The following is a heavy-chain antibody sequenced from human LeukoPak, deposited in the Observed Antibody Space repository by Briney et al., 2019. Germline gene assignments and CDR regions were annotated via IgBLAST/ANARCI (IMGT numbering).Heavy chain of an antibody. J-gene: IGHJ4*02. CDR1: GFTFSSYT. CDR3: AKDGGLWVSAHWGDS. Sequence: GGSLRLSCAASGFTFSSYTMSWVHQAPGKGLEWVSTITTSDGNTYYADSVKGRFTVSRDNFKNTLYLQMNSLRAEDTAVYYCAKDGGLWVSAHWGDSWGRGTLVTVSS. CDR2: ITTSDGNT. D-gene: IGHD7-27*01. V-gene: IGHV3-23*01.